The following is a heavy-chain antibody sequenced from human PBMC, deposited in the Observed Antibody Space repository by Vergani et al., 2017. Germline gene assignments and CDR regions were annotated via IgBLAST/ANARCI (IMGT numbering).Heavy chain of an antibody. CDR3: AKSTSRLPAAGTEFDH. CDR2: ISGDSGET. V-gene: IGHV3-23*01. J-gene: IGHJ4*02. CDR1: GFTFSSYA. D-gene: IGHD6-13*01. Sequence: EVQLLESGGGLVQPGGSLRLSCAASGFTFSSYAMSWVRQAPGKGLEWVSAISGDSGETEYGDSVKGRFVISRDNSKNMIYLEMKSLRGEDTAVYFCAKSTSRLPAAGTEFDHWGQGTRVTVSS.